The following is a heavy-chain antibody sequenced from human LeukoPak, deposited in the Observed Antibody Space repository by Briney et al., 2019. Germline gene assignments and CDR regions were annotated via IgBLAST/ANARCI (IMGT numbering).Heavy chain of an antibody. Sequence: GASVKVSCKASGGTFSSYAISWVRQAPGQGLEWMGRIIPILGIANYAQKFQGRVTITADKSTSTAYMELSSLRSEDTAVYYCASPSPDSRDAFDIWGQGTMITVSS. D-gene: IGHD2-15*01. J-gene: IGHJ3*02. CDR3: ASPSPDSRDAFDI. CDR2: IIPILGIA. V-gene: IGHV1-69*04. CDR1: GGTFSSYA.